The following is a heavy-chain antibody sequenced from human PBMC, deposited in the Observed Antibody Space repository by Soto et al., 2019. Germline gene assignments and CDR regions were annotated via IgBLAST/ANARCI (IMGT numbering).Heavy chain of an antibody. D-gene: IGHD4-17*01. CDR3: AIVPYGADDAFAI. V-gene: IGHV1-18*04. Sequence: GSVTVSCTASCDPFTSYGISWMRQAPGQGREWMGWVSAYNGNTNYGQWLQGRVTMTTDTSTSTAYMEPISLISDDTAVYYCAIVPYGADDAFAIGGQGTMVTVSS. CDR1: CDPFTSYG. J-gene: IGHJ3*02. CDR2: VSAYNGNT.